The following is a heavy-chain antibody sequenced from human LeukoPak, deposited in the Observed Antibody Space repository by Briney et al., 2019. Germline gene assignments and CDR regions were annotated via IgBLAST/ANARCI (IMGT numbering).Heavy chain of an antibody. CDR2: IYYSGST. Sequence: SETLSLTCTVSGYSISSGYYWGWIRQPPGKGLEWIGSIYYSGSTYYNPSLKSRVTISVDTSKNQFSLKLSSVTAADTAVYYCARENGGIAVAVLSLFDYWGQGTLVTVSS. J-gene: IGHJ4*02. CDR1: GYSISSGYY. V-gene: IGHV4-38-2*02. CDR3: ARENGGIAVAVLSLFDY. D-gene: IGHD6-19*01.